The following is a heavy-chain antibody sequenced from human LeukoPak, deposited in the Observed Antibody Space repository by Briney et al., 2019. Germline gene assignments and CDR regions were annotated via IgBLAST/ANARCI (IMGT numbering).Heavy chain of an antibody. J-gene: IGHJ5*02. V-gene: IGHV3-23*01. CDR1: GFTFSSYA. CDR3: AKGGDIVVVPAAMENWFDP. Sequence: GGSLRLSCAASGFTFSSYATSWVRQAPGKGLEWVSAISGSGGSTYYADSVKGRFTISRDNSKNTLYLQMNSLRAEDTAVYYCAKGGDIVVVPAAMENWFDPWGQGTLVTVSS. D-gene: IGHD2-2*01. CDR2: ISGSGGST.